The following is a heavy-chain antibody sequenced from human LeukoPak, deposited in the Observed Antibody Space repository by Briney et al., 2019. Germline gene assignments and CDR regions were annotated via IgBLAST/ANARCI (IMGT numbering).Heavy chain of an antibody. CDR3: AKYNYDFWSGYPHYFDY. V-gene: IGHV3-23*01. J-gene: IGHJ4*02. Sequence: GGSLRLSCAASGLTFSSYALSWVRQAPGKGLEWVSAISGSGGTTYYADSVKGRFTISRDNSKNTLYLQVNSLRAEDTAVYYCAKYNYDFWSGYPHYFDYWGQGTLVTVSS. CDR2: ISGSGGTT. CDR1: GLTFSSYA. D-gene: IGHD3-3*01.